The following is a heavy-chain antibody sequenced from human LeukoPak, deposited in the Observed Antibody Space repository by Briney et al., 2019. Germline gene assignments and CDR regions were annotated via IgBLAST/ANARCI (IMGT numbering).Heavy chain of an antibody. CDR1: GFKFSSNW. CDR3: AREGPSVTPYY. Sequence: GGSLRLSCAASGFKFSSNWMSWVRQAPGKGLEWVVNIKQDGSEKYYVDSVKGRFTISRDNAKNSLYLQMNSPRAEDTAVYYCAREGPSVTPYYWGQGTLVTVSS. J-gene: IGHJ4*02. D-gene: IGHD4-17*01. CDR2: IKQDGSEK. V-gene: IGHV3-7*01.